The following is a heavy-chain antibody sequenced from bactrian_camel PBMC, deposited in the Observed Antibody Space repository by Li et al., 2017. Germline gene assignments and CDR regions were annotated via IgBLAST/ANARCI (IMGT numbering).Heavy chain of an antibody. V-gene: IGHV3S63*01. Sequence: QLVESGGGSVQAGGSLTLSCTASEFTFEDSDVGWYRQVPDFPCEWISTIRADGSKTYADSVKGRFTITRDNSKNTLYLQMNNLQPEDSATYFCAADPHFRCDDLEPNYNIWGQGTQVTVS. CDR2: IRADGSK. CDR1: EFTFEDSD. CDR3: AADPHFRCDDLEPNYNI. J-gene: IGHJ4*01.